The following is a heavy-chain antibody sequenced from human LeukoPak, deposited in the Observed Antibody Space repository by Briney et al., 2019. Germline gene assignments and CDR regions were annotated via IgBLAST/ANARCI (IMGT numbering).Heavy chain of an antibody. D-gene: IGHD6-19*01. Sequence: GGSLRLSCAASGFTFSSYSMNWVRQAPGKGLEWVSSISSSSSYIYYADSVKGRFTISRDNAKNTLYLQMGSLRSDDTAVYYCARDLRYSSGWSASGMDVWGKGTTVTISS. CDR1: GFTFSSYS. CDR3: ARDLRYSSGWSASGMDV. J-gene: IGHJ6*03. V-gene: IGHV3-21*04. CDR2: ISSSSSYI.